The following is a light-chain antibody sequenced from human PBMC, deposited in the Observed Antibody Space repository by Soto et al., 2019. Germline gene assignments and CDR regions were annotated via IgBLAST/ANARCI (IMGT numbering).Light chain of an antibody. V-gene: IGKV1-13*02. CDR3: QQFDSDPVT. Sequence: AIQLTQSPSSLSASVGDRVSISCRASQGVTTAFAWYQQKPGKPPKLLIYDASTLENGVPSRFSGSGSGTDFTLTISSLQPEDFATYYCQQFDSDPVTFGQGTRLDVK. J-gene: IGKJ5*01. CDR2: DAS. CDR1: QGVTTA.